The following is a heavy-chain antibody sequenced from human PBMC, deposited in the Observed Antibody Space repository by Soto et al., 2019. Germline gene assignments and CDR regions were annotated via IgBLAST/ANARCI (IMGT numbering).Heavy chain of an antibody. D-gene: IGHD2-21*02. V-gene: IGHV3-48*02. Sequence: EVQLVESGGGLVQPGGSLRLSCAASGFAFSYYNMNWVRQAPGRGLEWVSYISGSSRTIYYADSVKGRFTISRDNAKNSLYLQMNSLRDDDTAVYYCTRDGGGGDRSDYWGQGTLVTVSS. CDR2: ISGSSRTI. J-gene: IGHJ4*02. CDR3: TRDGGGGDRSDY. CDR1: GFAFSYYN.